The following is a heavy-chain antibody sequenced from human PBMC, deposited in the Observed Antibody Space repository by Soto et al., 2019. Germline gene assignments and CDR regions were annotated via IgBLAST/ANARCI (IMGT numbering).Heavy chain of an antibody. V-gene: IGHV1-3*01. Sequence: GASVKVSCKASGYTFTSYAMHWVRQAPGQRLEWMGWINAGNGNTKYSQKFQGRVTITRDTSASTAYMELSSLRSEDTAVYYCARDLSEPEYYYDSSGYSLWGQGTLVTVSS. CDR2: INAGNGNT. CDR1: GYTFTSYA. CDR3: ARDLSEPEYYYDSSGYSL. J-gene: IGHJ4*02. D-gene: IGHD3-22*01.